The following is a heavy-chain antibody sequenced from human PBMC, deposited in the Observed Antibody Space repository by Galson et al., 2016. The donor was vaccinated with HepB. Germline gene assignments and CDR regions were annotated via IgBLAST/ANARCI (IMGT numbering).Heavy chain of an antibody. V-gene: IGHV3-30*18. J-gene: IGHJ5*02. D-gene: IGHD6-19*01. CDR1: GLIFSNHA. CDR2: TSHDGSNE. CDR3: AKGGPGIAVPADL. Sequence: SLRLSCAASGLIFSNHAMHWVRQAPGQGLEWVAVTSHDGSNEYYADSVKGRFAISIDNPKNALYLQMNSLTAGDTAVYYCAKGGPGIAVPADLWGQGILVTVSS.